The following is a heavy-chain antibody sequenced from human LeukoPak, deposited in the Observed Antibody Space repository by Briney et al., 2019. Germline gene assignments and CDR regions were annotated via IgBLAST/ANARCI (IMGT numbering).Heavy chain of an antibody. J-gene: IGHJ4*02. V-gene: IGHV4-59*01. Sequence: SETLSLTCTVSGGSISSYYWSWIRQPPGKGLEWNGYIYYSGSTNYNPSLKSRVTISVDTSKNQFSLKLSSVTAADTAVYYCARATQWLRPNFDYWGQGTLVTVSS. D-gene: IGHD5-12*01. CDR3: ARATQWLRPNFDY. CDR2: IYYSGST. CDR1: GGSISSYY.